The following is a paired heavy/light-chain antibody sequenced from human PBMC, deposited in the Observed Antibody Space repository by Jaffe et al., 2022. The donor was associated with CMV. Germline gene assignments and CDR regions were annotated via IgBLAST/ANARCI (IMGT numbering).Heavy chain of an antibody. CDR3: AKLSGFGELLSRRYYYGMDV. CDR1: GFTFSSYA. Sequence: EVQLLESGGGLVQPGGSLRLSCAASGFTFSSYAMSWVRQAPGKGLEWVSAISGSGGSTYYADSVKGRFTISRDNSKNTLYLQMNSLRAEDTAVYYCAKLSGFGELLSRRYYYGMDVWGQGTTVTVSS. CDR2: ISGSGGST. D-gene: IGHD3-10*01. V-gene: IGHV3-23*01. J-gene: IGHJ6*02.
Light chain of an antibody. Sequence: DIVMTQSPDSLAVSLGERATINCKSSQSVLYSSNNKNYLAWYQQKPGQPPKLLIYWASTRESGVPDRFSGSGSGTDFTLTISSLQAEDVAVYYCQQYYSTPAYTFGQGTKLEIK. CDR3: QQYYSTPAYT. CDR1: QSVLYSSNNKNY. J-gene: IGKJ2*01. CDR2: WAS. V-gene: IGKV4-1*01.